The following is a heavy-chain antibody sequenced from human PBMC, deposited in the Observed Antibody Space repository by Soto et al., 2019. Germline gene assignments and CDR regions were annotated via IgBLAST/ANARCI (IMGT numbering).Heavy chain of an antibody. CDR2: IYYSGST. Sequence: SETLSLTCTVSGGSISSGGYYWSWIRQHPGKGLEWIGYIYYSGSTYYNPSLKSRVTISVDTSKNQFSLKLSSVTAADTAVYYCARDRGSRGGHPKTNWFDPWGQGTLVTVSS. D-gene: IGHD3-16*01. J-gene: IGHJ5*02. CDR1: GGSISSGGYY. CDR3: ARDRGSRGGHPKTNWFDP. V-gene: IGHV4-31*03.